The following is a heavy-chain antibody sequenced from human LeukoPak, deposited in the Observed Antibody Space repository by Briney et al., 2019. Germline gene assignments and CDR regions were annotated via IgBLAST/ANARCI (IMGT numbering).Heavy chain of an antibody. J-gene: IGHJ5*02. CDR1: GGSISFYY. CDR2: ISTSGTT. CDR3: ARGIVGATLNWFDP. Sequence: SETLSLTCTVSGGSISFYYWTWIRQPAGKGLEWVGRISTSGTTNYNPSLKSRVTMSVDTSKNQFSLKLTSVTAADTAVYYCARGIVGATLNWFDPWGQGTLVIVSS. D-gene: IGHD1-26*01. V-gene: IGHV4-4*07.